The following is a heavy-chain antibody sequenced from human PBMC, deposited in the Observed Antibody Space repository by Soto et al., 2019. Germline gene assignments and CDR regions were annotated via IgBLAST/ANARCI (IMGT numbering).Heavy chain of an antibody. CDR2: IFDNDST. CDR3: ARGFSGNKEWLDP. D-gene: IGHD3-10*01. J-gene: IGHJ5*02. V-gene: IGHV4-4*02. Sequence: QVQLQESGPGLVKPWGTLSLTCSVSGASISAGNWWTWVRQPPGMGLEWIGEIFDNDSTNYNPSLKSRVTISIDKSQNQFSLKLTSVTAADTAVYYCARGFSGNKEWLDPWGQGTLVTVSS. CDR1: GASISAGNW.